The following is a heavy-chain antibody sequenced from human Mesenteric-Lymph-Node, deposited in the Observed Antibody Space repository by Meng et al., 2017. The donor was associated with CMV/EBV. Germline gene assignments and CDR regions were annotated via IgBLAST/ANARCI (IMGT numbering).Heavy chain of an antibody. Sequence: CGDSLVGSDYSWAWIRPPPGKGLEWIGTVYYGGNTYYTPSLKSRLTISVDTSKNRFSLRLTSVTAADTALYFCARLWNSAFFYYFDYWGPGTLVTVSS. CDR1: GDSLVGSDYS. J-gene: IGHJ4*01. CDR3: ARLWNSAFFYYFDY. CDR2: VYYGGNT. D-gene: IGHD2/OR15-2a*01. V-gene: IGHV4-39*01.